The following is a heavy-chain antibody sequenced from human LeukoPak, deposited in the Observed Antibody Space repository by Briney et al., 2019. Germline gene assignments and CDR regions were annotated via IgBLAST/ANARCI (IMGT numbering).Heavy chain of an antibody. J-gene: IGHJ4*02. V-gene: IGHV4-38-2*02. CDR3: ARHYLYDTSGDGTYYFDY. CDR2: IYHSGST. D-gene: IGHD3-22*01. Sequence: SETLSLTCIVSGYSINSGYHWGWIRQPPGKGLEWIGSIYHSGSTYYNPSLKSRVAISIDTSKNQFSLKLSSVTAADTAVYYCARHYLYDTSGDGTYYFDYWGQGTLVTVSS. CDR1: GYSINSGYH.